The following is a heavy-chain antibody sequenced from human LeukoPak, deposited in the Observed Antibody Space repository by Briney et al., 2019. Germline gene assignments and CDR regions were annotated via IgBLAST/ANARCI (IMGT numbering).Heavy chain of an antibody. Sequence: SQTLSLTCAISGDSVSSNSAAWNWTRQSPSRGLEWLGRTYYRSKWYNDYAVSVKGRININPDTSKNQFSLQLNSVTPEDTAVYHCARTQPAGAGKWLDPWGQGTLVTVSS. CDR1: GDSVSSNSAA. D-gene: IGHD6-13*01. CDR2: TYYRSKWYN. J-gene: IGHJ5*02. CDR3: ARTQPAGAGKWLDP. V-gene: IGHV6-1*01.